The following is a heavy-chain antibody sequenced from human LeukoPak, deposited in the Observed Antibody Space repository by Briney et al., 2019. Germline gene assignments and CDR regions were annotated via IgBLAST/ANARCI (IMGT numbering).Heavy chain of an antibody. D-gene: IGHD3-10*01. J-gene: IGHJ4*02. CDR1: GFTFSSYS. CDR3: ARDPHYYGSGTPGYFDY. V-gene: IGHV3-21*06. Sequence: GGSLRLSCAASGFTFSSYSMNWVRQAPGKGLEWVSSISSTSSDIYYANSVKGRFTISRDNAKNSLYLQMNSLRAEDTAVYYCARDPHYYGSGTPGYFDYWGQGTLVTVSS. CDR2: ISSTSSDI.